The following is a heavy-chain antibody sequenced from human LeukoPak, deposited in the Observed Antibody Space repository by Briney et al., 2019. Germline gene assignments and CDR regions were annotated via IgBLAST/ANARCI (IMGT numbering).Heavy chain of an antibody. CDR1: GYTFTSNY. CDR2: IIPIFGTA. CDR3: ARGGQSGYYSMDY. Sequence: SVKVSCKASGYTFTSNYIHWVRQAPGQGLEWMGGIIPIFGTANYAQKFQGRVTITADESTSTAYMELSSLRSEDTAVYYCARGGQSGYYSMDYWGQGTLVTVSS. D-gene: IGHD3-22*01. J-gene: IGHJ4*02. V-gene: IGHV1-69*13.